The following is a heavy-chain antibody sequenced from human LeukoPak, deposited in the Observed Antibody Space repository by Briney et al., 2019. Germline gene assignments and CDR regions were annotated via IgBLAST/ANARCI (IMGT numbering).Heavy chain of an antibody. CDR3: ARGRGYCSSTSCYLYSRSYYGMDV. J-gene: IGHJ6*02. CDR2: INHSGST. D-gene: IGHD2-2*01. Sequence: PSETLSLTCTVSGGSISSYYWSWIRQPPGKGLEWIGEINHSGSTNYNPSLKSRVTISVDTSKNQFSLKLSSVTAADTAVYYCARGRGYCSSTSCYLYSRSYYGMDVWGQGTTVTVSS. CDR1: GGSISSYY. V-gene: IGHV4-34*01.